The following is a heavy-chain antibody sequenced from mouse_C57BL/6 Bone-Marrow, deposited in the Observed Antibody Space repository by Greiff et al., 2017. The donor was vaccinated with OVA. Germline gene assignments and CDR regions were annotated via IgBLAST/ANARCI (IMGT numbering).Heavy chain of an antibody. J-gene: IGHJ1*03. CDR2: IYPGDGDT. CDR1: GYAFSSYW. Sequence: VQGVESGAELVKPGASVKISCKASGYAFSSYWMNWVKQRPGKGLEWIGQIYPGDGDTNYNGKFKGKATLTADKSSSTAYMQLSSLTSEDSAVYFCARSGYWYFDVWGTGTTVTVSS. CDR3: ARSGYWYFDV. V-gene: IGHV1-80*01.